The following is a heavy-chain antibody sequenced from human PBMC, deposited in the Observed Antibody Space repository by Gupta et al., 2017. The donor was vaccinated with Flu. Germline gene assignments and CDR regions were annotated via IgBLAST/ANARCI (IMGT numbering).Heavy chain of an antibody. CDR3: ARVPTGGTPEN. J-gene: IGHJ4*02. V-gene: IGHV1-2*02. D-gene: IGHD1-14*01. CDR1: GYTFTDNY. CDR2: INTDSGTT. Sequence: QVQLVQSGAEVTEPGASVRISCRASGYTFTDNYLHWVRQAPGQGLVWMGWINTDSGTTHFAQEFQGRVTMARDTSINTAHMGLSGLTSDDTAIYYCARVPTGGTPENWGQGTLVTVSS.